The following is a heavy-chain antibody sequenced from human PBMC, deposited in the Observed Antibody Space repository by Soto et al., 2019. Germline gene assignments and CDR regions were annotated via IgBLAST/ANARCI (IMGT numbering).Heavy chain of an antibody. CDR3: ATGYSSSWYWFDP. J-gene: IGHJ5*02. CDR1: GGSISSGDYY. V-gene: IGHV4-30-4*01. Sequence: NLSETLSLTCTVSGGSISSGDYYWSWIRQPPGKGLEWIGYIYYSGSTYYNPSLKSRVTISVDTSKNQFSLKLSSVTAADTAVYYCATGYSSSWYWFDPWGQGTLVTVSS. CDR2: IYYSGST. D-gene: IGHD6-13*01.